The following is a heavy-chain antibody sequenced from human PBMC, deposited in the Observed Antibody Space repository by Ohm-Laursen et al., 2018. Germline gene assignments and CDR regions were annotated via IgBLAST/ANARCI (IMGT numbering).Heavy chain of an antibody. D-gene: IGHD3-22*01. CDR1: GFTFSSYV. J-gene: IGHJ6*02. V-gene: IGHV3-11*01. CDR3: TREGVVGYGLDV. CDR2: INSAGTTL. Sequence: SLRLSCAASGFTFSSYVMSWIRQAPGKGLEWVSYINSAGTTLYYADSVKGRFTISRDNAKKSLYLQMNSLRAEDTAVYYCTREGVVGYGLDVWGQGTTVTVSS.